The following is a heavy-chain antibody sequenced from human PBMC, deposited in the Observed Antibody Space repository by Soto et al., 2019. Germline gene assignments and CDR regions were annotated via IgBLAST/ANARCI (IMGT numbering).Heavy chain of an antibody. Sequence: QVQLVKSGGGVVQPGRSLRLSCAASGFTFSSYGMHWVRQAPGKGLEWVAVIWYDGSNKHYADSVKGRFTISRDNSKNTLYLQMNSLRAEDTAVYYCASWEDSSGYYPTDYYHGMDVW. J-gene: IGHJ6*01. V-gene: IGHV3-33*01. D-gene: IGHD3-22*01. CDR3: ASWEDSSGYYPTDYYHGMDV. CDR1: GFTFSSYG. CDR2: IWYDGSNK.